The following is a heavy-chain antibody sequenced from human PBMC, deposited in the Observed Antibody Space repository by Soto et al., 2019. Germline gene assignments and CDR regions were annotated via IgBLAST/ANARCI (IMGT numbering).Heavy chain of an antibody. Sequence: SVKVSWKASGYSFTRYDINWVRQATGQGLEWMGWMNPNSGNTGYAQKFQGRVTMTRDSSISTAYMEVSSLRFEDTAVYYCARAVNADAFDIWGQGTMVTVSS. D-gene: IGHD3-10*01. CDR1: GYSFTRYD. J-gene: IGHJ3*02. CDR3: ARAVNADAFDI. V-gene: IGHV1-8*01. CDR2: MNPNSGNT.